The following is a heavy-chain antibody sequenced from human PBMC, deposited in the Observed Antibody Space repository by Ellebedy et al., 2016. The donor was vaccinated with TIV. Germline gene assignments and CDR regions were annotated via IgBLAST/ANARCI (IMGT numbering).Heavy chain of an antibody. V-gene: IGHV3-23*01. CDR1: GFTFSTHA. D-gene: IGHD5-12*01. Sequence: PGGSLRLSCAASGFTFSTHALAWVRQAPGAGLECISVISASGVATSADSVKGRFTISRDDSKSTIYLQMNRLRVDDTALYYCDAGYDNWGQGALVTVSS. J-gene: IGHJ4*02. CDR3: DAGYDN. CDR2: ISASGVAT.